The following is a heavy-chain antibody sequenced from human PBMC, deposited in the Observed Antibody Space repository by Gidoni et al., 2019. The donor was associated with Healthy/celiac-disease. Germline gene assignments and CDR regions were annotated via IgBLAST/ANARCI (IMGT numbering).Heavy chain of an antibody. D-gene: IGHD6-19*01. CDR3: ARHTSSSGWYGWYFDL. CDR2: IYYSGST. Sequence: QLQLQESGPGLVKPSETLSLTCTVSGGSISSSSYYWGWIRQPPGKGLEWIGSIYYSGSTYYNPSLKSRVTISVDTSKNQFSLKLSSVTAADTAVYYCARHTSSSGWYGWYFDLWGRGTLVTVSS. V-gene: IGHV4-39*01. CDR1: GGSISSSSYY. J-gene: IGHJ2*01.